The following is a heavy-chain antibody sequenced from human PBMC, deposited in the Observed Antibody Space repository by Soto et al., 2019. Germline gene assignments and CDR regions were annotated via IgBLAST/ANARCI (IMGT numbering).Heavy chain of an antibody. CDR1: GYTFTNFG. J-gene: IGHJ4*02. CDR3: ARGWTPIDY. V-gene: IGHV1-18*01. CDR2: ISAYNGNT. D-gene: IGHD2-15*01. Sequence: QVQLVQSGAEVKKPGASVKVSCKTSGYTFTNFGLSWVRQAPGQGLEWMGWISAYNGNTNYAQNFQGRVTMTTDTSTSTAYTVLMSLRSDYTAVYYCARGWTPIDYWGQGTLVTVSS.